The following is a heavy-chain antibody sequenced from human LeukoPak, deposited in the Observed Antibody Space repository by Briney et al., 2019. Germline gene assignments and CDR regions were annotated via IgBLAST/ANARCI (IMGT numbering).Heavy chain of an antibody. Sequence: SETLSLTCAVYGGSFSGYYWSWIRQPPGKGLEWIGEINHSGSTNYNPSLKSRVTMSVDTSKNQFSLKLSSVTAADTAVYYCARGPVVPTDAFDIWGQGTMVTVSS. CDR2: INHSGST. V-gene: IGHV4-34*01. D-gene: IGHD2-2*01. CDR1: GGSFSGYY. CDR3: ARGPVVPTDAFDI. J-gene: IGHJ3*02.